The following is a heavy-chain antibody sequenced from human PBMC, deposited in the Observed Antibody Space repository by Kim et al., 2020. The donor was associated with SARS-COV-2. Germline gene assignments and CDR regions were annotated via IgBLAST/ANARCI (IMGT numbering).Heavy chain of an antibody. CDR1: GFTFSNAW. J-gene: IGHJ3*02. V-gene: IGHV3-15*01. CDR2: IKSKTDGGTT. CDR3: TTEIRGDCSSTSCSYAFDI. Sequence: GGSLRLSCAASGFTFSNAWMSWVRQAPGKGLEWVGRIKSKTDGGTTDYAAPVKGRFTISRDDSKNTLYLQMNSLKTEDTAVYYCTTEIRGDCSSTSCSYAFDIWGQGTMVTVSS. D-gene: IGHD2-2*01.